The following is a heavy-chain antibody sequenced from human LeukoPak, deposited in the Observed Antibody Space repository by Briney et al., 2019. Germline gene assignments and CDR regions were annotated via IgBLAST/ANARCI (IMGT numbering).Heavy chain of an antibody. CDR1: GDSFSSNNY. J-gene: IGHJ4*02. D-gene: IGHD3-22*01. CDR2: IYRSGAT. V-gene: IGHV4-4*02. CDR3: ARNAGYSDLNY. Sequence: SETLSLTCAVSGDSFSSNNYRTWVRQPPGKGLEWIGEIYRSGATNYNPSLKSRATVSLDKSKNQFSLRLNSVTAADTAIYYCARNAGYSDLNYWGQGVLVTVSS.